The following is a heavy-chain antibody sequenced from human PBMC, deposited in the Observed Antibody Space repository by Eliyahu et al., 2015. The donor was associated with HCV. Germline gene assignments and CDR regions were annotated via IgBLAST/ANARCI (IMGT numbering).Heavy chain of an antibody. CDR2: ISGSGGST. D-gene: IGHD3-10*01. V-gene: IGHV3-23*04. J-gene: IGHJ5*02. CDR1: GFTFSSYA. CDR3: AKPQYYYGSGSLSYWFDP. Sequence: EVQLVESGGGLVQPGGSLRLSCAASGFTFSSYAMXWVRQAPGKGLEWVSAISGSGGSTYYADSVKGRFTISRDNSKNTLYLQMNSLRAEDTAVYYCAKPQYYYGSGSLSYWFDPWGQGTLVTVSS.